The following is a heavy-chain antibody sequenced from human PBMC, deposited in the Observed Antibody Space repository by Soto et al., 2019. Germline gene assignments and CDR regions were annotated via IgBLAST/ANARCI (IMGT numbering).Heavy chain of an antibody. Sequence: KSGPTLVNPTQTLTMTCTFSGFSLSTSGMCVSWIRQPPGKALEWLARIDWDDDKYYSTSLKTRLTISKDTSKNQVVLTMTNMDPVDTATYYCALLRDSSGWYGLWGQGTLVTVSS. CDR2: IDWDDDK. D-gene: IGHD6-19*01. V-gene: IGHV2-70*11. CDR1: GFSLSTSGMC. CDR3: ALLRDSSGWYGL. J-gene: IGHJ5*02.